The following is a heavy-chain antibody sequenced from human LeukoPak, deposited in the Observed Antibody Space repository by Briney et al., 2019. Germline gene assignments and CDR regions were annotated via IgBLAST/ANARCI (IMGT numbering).Heavy chain of an antibody. D-gene: IGHD2-15*01. CDR3: ARRRVVVASTDGASGAFDI. Sequence: TLSLTCTVSGGSISSGGYYWSWIRQHPGKGLEWIGYIYYSGSTYYNPSLWSRVTISVDTSKNQFSLNLSSVTAADTAVYFSARRRVVVASTDGASGAFDIWGQGTMVTVSS. J-gene: IGHJ3*02. CDR1: GGSISSGGYY. V-gene: IGHV4-31*03. CDR2: IYYSGST.